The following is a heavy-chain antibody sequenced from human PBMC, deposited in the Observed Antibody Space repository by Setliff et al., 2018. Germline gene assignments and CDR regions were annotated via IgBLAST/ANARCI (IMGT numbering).Heavy chain of an antibody. J-gene: IGHJ4*02. Sequence: LSLTCTVSGGSISSYYLSWIRQPPGKGLEWIGYIYYSGSTNYNPSLKSRVTISVDTSKNQFSLKLSSVTAADTAADYSASSGDYYGSGSYRPGYWGQGTLVT. CDR3: ASSGDYYGSGSYRPGY. CDR2: IYYSGST. V-gene: IGHV4-59*01. CDR1: GGSISSYY. D-gene: IGHD3-10*01.